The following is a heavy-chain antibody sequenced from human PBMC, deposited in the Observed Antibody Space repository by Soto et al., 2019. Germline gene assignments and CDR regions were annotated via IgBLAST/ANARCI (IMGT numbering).Heavy chain of an antibody. V-gene: IGHV3-7*01. J-gene: IGHJ6*03. CDR2: IKQDGGEK. CDR3: AREGTPTYSSSWASRYSEYMDV. D-gene: IGHD6-13*01. CDR1: GFTFSSYW. Sequence: VWSLRLSCAASGFTFSSYWMSWVRQAPGKGLEWVANIKQDGGEKYYVDSVKGRFTISRDNAKNTMYLQMNSLRAEETAVYYCAREGTPTYSSSWASRYSEYMDVWGKGTTVTVS.